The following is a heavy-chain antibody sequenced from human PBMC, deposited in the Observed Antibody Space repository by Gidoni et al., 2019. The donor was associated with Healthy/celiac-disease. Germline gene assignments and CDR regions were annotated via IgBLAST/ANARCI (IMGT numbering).Heavy chain of an antibody. CDR2: ISSSSSTI. J-gene: IGHJ6*02. V-gene: IGHV3-48*02. CDR1: GFTFRSYS. Sequence: EVQLVESGGGLVQPGGSLRLSCAASGFTFRSYSLNWVRQAPGKGLEWVSYISSSSSTIYYADSVKGRFTISRDNAKNSLYLQMNSLRDEDTAVYYCARDPRGGYAVTTIDNYYYGMDVWGQGTTVTVSS. D-gene: IGHD4-4*01. CDR3: ARDPRGGYAVTTIDNYYYGMDV.